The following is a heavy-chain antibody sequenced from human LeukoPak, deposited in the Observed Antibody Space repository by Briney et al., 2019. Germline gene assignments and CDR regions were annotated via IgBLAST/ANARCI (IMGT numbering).Heavy chain of an antibody. CDR1: GGSFSGYY. J-gene: IGHJ4*02. CDR3: ARGLKDYDFWSGYYIGDY. D-gene: IGHD3-3*01. Sequence: SETLSLTCAVYGGSFSGYYWSWIRQPPGKGLEWIGEINHSGSTNYNPSLKSRVTISVDPSKNQFSLKLSSVTAADTAVYYCARGLKDYDFWSGYYIGDYWGQGTLVTVSS. V-gene: IGHV4-34*01. CDR2: INHSGST.